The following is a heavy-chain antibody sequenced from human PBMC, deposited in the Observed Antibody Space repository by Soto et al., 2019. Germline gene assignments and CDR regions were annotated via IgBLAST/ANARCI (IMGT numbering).Heavy chain of an antibody. CDR1: GFTFSSYG. Sequence: GGSLRLSCAASGFTFSSYGMHWVRQAPGKGLEWVAVISYDGSNKYYADSVKGRFTISRDNSKNTLYLQMNSLRAEDTAVYYCAKALTEYSSGKDVWGQGTTVTVSS. D-gene: IGHD6-19*01. V-gene: IGHV3-30*18. CDR3: AKALTEYSSGKDV. CDR2: ISYDGSNK. J-gene: IGHJ6*02.